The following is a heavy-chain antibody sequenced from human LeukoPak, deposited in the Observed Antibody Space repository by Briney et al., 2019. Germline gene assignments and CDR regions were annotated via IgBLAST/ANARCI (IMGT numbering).Heavy chain of an antibody. CDR2: INNEGTTI. Sequence: GGSLRLSCEASGLTFSNSWMHWVRHAPGKGLVWVSRINNEGTTISYADSVKGRFTISRDNAKNTLYLQMNSLRAEDTAVYYCAKIAVAGTGYWGQGTLVTVPS. D-gene: IGHD6-19*01. CDR1: GLTFSNSW. J-gene: IGHJ4*02. V-gene: IGHV3-74*01. CDR3: AKIAVAGTGY.